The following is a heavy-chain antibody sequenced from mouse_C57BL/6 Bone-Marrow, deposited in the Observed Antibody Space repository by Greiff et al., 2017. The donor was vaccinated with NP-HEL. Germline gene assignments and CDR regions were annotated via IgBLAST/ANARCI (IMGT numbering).Heavy chain of an antibody. CDR3: ARTFYYGSSYFDY. CDR1: GYSFTDYN. CDR2: INPNYGTA. J-gene: IGHJ2*01. V-gene: IGHV1-39*01. Sequence: VQLKESGPELVKPGASVKISCKASGYSFTDYNMNWVKQSNGKSLEWIGVINPNYGTASYNQKFKGKATLTVDQSSSTAYMQLNSLTSEDSAVYYCARTFYYGSSYFDYWGQGTTLTVSS. D-gene: IGHD1-1*01.